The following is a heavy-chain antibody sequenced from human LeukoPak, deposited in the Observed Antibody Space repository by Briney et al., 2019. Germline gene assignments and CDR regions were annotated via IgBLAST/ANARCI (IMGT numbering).Heavy chain of an antibody. CDR1: GFTFSRYG. Sequence: GGSLRLSCAASGFTFSRYGMHWVRQAPGKGLEWVAFIRYDGSNKYYADSVKGRFTISRDNSKNTLYLQMNSLRAEDTAVYYCAKVSSGSYPWYFDYWGQGTLVTVSS. V-gene: IGHV3-30*02. J-gene: IGHJ4*02. CDR3: AKVSSGSYPWYFDY. D-gene: IGHD3-10*01. CDR2: IRYDGSNK.